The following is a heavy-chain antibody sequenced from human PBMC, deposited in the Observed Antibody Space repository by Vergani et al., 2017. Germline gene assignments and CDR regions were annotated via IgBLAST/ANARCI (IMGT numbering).Heavy chain of an antibody. J-gene: IGHJ4*02. V-gene: IGHV3-23*01. CDR3: ARSVVTAINYFDY. D-gene: IGHD2-21*02. CDR2: ISGSGGTI. Sequence: EVQLLESGGGLVQPGGSLRLSCAASGFTFSSYAMSWVRQAPGKGLEWVSAISGSGGTIYYADSVKGRFTISRDNAKNSLYLQMNSLRAEDTAVYYCARSVVTAINYFDYWGQGTLVTVSS. CDR1: GFTFSSYA.